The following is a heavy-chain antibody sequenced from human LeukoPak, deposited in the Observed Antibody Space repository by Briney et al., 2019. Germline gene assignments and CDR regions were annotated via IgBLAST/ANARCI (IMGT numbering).Heavy chain of an antibody. CDR1: GGSISSSSYY. Sequence: SETLSLTCTVSGGSISSSSYYWGWIRQPPGKGLEWIGSIYYSGSTYYNPSLKSRVTISVDTSKNQFSLKLSSVTAADTAVYYCARAGQVAATTHFDYWGQGTLVTVSS. D-gene: IGHD2-15*01. J-gene: IGHJ4*02. V-gene: IGHV4-39*07. CDR2: IYYSGST. CDR3: ARAGQVAATTHFDY.